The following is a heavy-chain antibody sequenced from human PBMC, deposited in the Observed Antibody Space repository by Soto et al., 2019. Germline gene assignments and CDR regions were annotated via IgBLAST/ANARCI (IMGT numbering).Heavy chain of an antibody. Sequence: QITLKESGPTLVKPTQTLTLTCTFSGFSLSTSGVGVGWIRQPPGKALEWLALIYWDDDKRYSPSLKSRLTSXKXTXXNQVVLTMTNMDPVDTATYSCAHRSGKGYGDYVDYWGQGTLVTVSS. J-gene: IGHJ4*02. CDR1: GFSLSTSGVG. V-gene: IGHV2-5*02. CDR2: IYWDDDK. D-gene: IGHD4-17*01. CDR3: AHRSGKGYGDYVDY.